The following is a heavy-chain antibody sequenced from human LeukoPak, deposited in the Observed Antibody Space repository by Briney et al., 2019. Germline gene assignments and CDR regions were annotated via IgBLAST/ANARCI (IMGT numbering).Heavy chain of an antibody. CDR3: ARPSDGSSESAFDI. D-gene: IGHD5-24*01. CDR2: IWYDGSFA. Sequence: GGSLRLSCAASGFNFRSYAMHWVRQAPGNGLQWVAVIWYDGSFAYYLDSVKGRFTISRDNSKNTVSLQMNSLRADDTALYYCARPSDGSSESAFDIWGQGTMVTVSS. CDR1: GFNFRSYA. V-gene: IGHV3-33*01. J-gene: IGHJ3*02.